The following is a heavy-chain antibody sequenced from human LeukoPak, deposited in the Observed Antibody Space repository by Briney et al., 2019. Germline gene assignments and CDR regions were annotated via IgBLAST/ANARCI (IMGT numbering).Heavy chain of an antibody. CDR1: GFTFSSDS. D-gene: IGHD3-3*01. Sequence: GGSLRLSCAASGFTFSSDSMNWVRQAPGKGLEWVSSISSTGSYIYYTDSVKGRFTISRDNAKNSLYLQMNSLRAEDTAVYYCARAPGFWSGTDYWGQGTLVTVSS. CDR3: ARAPGFWSGTDY. CDR2: ISSTGSYI. V-gene: IGHV3-21*01. J-gene: IGHJ4*02.